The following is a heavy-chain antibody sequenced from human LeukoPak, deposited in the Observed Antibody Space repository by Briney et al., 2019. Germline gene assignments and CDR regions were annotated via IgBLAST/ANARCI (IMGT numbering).Heavy chain of an antibody. D-gene: IGHD6-13*01. V-gene: IGHV3-21*01. Sequence: PGGSLRLSCAASGFTFSSYSMNWVRQAPGKGLEWVSSISSSSSYIYYADSVKGRFTISRDNAKNSLYLQMNSLRAEDTAVYYCASTSHSSSWYWFDPWGQGTLVTVSS. CDR1: GFTFSSYS. CDR2: ISSSSSYI. J-gene: IGHJ5*02. CDR3: ASTSHSSSWYWFDP.